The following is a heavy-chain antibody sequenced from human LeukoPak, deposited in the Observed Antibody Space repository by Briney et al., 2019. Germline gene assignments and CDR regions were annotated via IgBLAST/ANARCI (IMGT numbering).Heavy chain of an antibody. J-gene: IGHJ4*02. D-gene: IGHD3-10*01. CDR3: TTETVNLVRGVNDY. V-gene: IGHV3-15*01. CDR1: GFTFSNAW. CDR2: IKSKTDGETT. Sequence: PGGSLRLSCAASGFTFSNAWMSWVRQPPGKGLEWVGRIKSKTDGETTDYAAPVKGRFTVSRDDSKATLSLKMNSLKTEDTALYYCTTETVNLVRGVNDYWGQGTLVTVSS.